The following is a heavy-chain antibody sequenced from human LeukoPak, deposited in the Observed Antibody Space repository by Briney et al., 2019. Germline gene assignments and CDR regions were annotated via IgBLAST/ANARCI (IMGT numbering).Heavy chain of an antibody. CDR3: ATLPRSTTFDY. Sequence: PGRSLRLSCAAPGFTFSSYAMHWVRQAPGKGLEWVAVISYDGSNKYYADSVKGRFTISRDNSKNRLYLQMNSLRAEDTAVYYCATLPRSTTFDYWGQGTLVTVSS. CDR1: GFTFSSYA. D-gene: IGHD2-2*01. V-gene: IGHV3-30*01. CDR2: ISYDGSNK. J-gene: IGHJ4*02.